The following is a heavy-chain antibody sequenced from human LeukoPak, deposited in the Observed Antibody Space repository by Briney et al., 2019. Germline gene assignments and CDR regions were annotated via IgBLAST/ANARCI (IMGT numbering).Heavy chain of an antibody. J-gene: IGHJ4*02. CDR3: ARVYGYDFWSGTQIDY. D-gene: IGHD3-3*01. Sequence: ASVKVSCKASGYTFTSYDINWVRQATGQGLEWMGWISAYNGNTNYAQKLQGRVTMTTDTSTSTAYMELRSLRSDDTAVYYCARVYGYDFWSGTQIDYWGQGTLVTVSS. CDR1: GYTFTSYD. CDR2: ISAYNGNT. V-gene: IGHV1-18*01.